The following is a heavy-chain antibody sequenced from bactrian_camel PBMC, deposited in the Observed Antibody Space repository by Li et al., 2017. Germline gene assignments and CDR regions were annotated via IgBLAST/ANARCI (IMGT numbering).Heavy chain of an antibody. CDR1: GFTFSTFG. D-gene: IGHD1*01. J-gene: IGHJ6*01. CDR3: TLTYDTRADFGY. V-gene: IGHV3S1*01. CDR2: ITIGGDHT. Sequence: HVQLVESGGGLVQPGGSLTLSCVTSGFTFSTFGMYWVRQAPGKGLEWVSRITIGGDHTYHADSMKGRFTISRDNAKNTVNLQMNSLKSEDTAVYYCTLTYDTRADFGYWGQGTQVTVS.